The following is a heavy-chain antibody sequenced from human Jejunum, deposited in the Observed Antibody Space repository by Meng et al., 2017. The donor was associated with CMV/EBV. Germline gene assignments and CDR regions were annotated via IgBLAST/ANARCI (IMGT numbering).Heavy chain of an antibody. V-gene: IGHV3-7*01. CDR2: IKSDGREI. J-gene: IGHJ6*02. CDR1: YW. D-gene: IGHD3-3*01. Sequence: YWMSWVRQVPGSGLEWVANIKSDGREIYYEDSVKGRFTISRDNAKNSLHLDMTSLRVEDTAVYYCARDSQRITIFGVDNYGMDVWGQGTTVTVSS. CDR3: ARDSQRITIFGVDNYGMDV.